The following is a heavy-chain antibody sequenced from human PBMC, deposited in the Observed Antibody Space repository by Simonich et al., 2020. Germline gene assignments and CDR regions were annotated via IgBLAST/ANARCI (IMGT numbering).Heavy chain of an antibody. CDR1: GFTFSSYA. V-gene: IGHV3-23*01. Sequence: GGGLVQPGGSLRLSCAASGFTFSSYAMSWVRQAPGKGLEWVSAISGSGGSTYYADAVKGRFTISRDKSKNTLYLQMNSLRAEDTAVYYCAKDLGERITMIVVVIDAFEIWGQGTMVTVSS. CDR2: ISGSGGST. CDR3: AKDLGERITMIVVVIDAFEI. J-gene: IGHJ3*02. D-gene: IGHD3-22*01.